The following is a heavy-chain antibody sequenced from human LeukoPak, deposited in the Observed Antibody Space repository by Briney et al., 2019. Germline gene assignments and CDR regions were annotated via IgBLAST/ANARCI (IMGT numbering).Heavy chain of an antibody. CDR1: GFTLSSYN. D-gene: IGHD3-16*02. Sequence: GGSLRLSCAASGFTLSSYNMNWVRQAPGKGLEWVSSISSSSSYIYYADSVKGRFTISRDNAKNSLYLQMNSLRAEDTAVYYCARVIAFRGYMDVWGKGTTVTVSS. CDR2: ISSSSSYI. J-gene: IGHJ6*03. V-gene: IGHV3-21*06. CDR3: ARVIAFRGYMDV.